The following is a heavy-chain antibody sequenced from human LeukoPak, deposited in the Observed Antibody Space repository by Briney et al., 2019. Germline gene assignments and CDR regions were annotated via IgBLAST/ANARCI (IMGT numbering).Heavy chain of an antibody. J-gene: IGHJ6*04. D-gene: IGHD3-10*01. V-gene: IGHV5-51*01. CDR2: IYPGDSDT. CDR3: ARHKYRGFGARSTMDV. CDR1: GYSFTSYW. Sequence: GESLKISCKGSGYSFTSYWIGWVRQMPGKGLEWMGIIYPGDSDTRYSPSFQGQVTISADKSISTAYLQWSSLKASDTAMYYCARHKYRGFGARSTMDVWGKGTTVTVSS.